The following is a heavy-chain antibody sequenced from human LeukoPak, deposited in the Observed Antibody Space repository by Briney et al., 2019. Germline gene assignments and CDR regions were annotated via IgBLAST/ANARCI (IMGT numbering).Heavy chain of an antibody. J-gene: IGHJ4*02. CDR2: VIPIFGTA. CDR3: ARSIEPIYSGHIDY. CDR1: GGTFSSYA. D-gene: IGHD5-12*01. V-gene: IGHV1-69*13. Sequence: SVRVSCKASGGTFSSYAISWVRQAPGQGLEWMGGVIPIFGTANYAQKFQGRVTISADESTSTAYMELSSLRSEDTAVHYCARSIEPIYSGHIDYWGQGTLVTVSS.